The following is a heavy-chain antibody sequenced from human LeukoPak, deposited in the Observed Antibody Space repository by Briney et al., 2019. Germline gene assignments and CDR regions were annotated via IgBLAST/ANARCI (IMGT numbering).Heavy chain of an antibody. Sequence: GASVKVSCKASGYTFTRSFMHWVRQAPGQGLEWMGRINPNSGGTNYAQKYQGRVTMTRDTSISTAYMELSRLRSDDTAVYYCARDPNERAPPGDYWGQGTLVTVYS. CDR1: GYTFTRSF. CDR3: ARDPNERAPPGDY. J-gene: IGHJ4*02. CDR2: INPNSGGT. D-gene: IGHD1-1*01. V-gene: IGHV1-2*06.